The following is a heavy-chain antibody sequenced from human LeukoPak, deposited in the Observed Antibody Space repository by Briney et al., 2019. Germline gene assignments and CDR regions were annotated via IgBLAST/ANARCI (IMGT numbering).Heavy chain of an antibody. V-gene: IGHV3-21*01. CDR2: ISSSSSYI. J-gene: IGHJ4*02. CDR3: ARDLAYGGDGL. D-gene: IGHD4-23*01. Sequence: GGSLRLTCAASGFTLSNYSMNWVRQAPGKGLEWVAFISSSSSYIFYADSLKGRFTISRDNAKNSLYLQMNSLRADDTAVYYCARDLAYGGDGLWGQGTLVTVSS. CDR1: GFTLSNYS.